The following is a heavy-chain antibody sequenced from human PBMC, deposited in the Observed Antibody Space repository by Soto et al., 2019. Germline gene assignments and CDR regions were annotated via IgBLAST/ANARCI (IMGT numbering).Heavy chain of an antibody. J-gene: IGHJ5*01. CDR1: GDSVSSNSAT. Sequence: SQTLSRTCAISGDSVSSNSATWEWIRQCPSRGLEWLGRTYYRSKWYNDYAVSVKSRITINPDTSNNQLSLQLNSVTPDDTAVYYCGRRIGNSWLDSWGQGTLVTVSS. CDR3: GRRIGNSWLDS. CDR2: TYYRSKWYN. V-gene: IGHV6-1*01.